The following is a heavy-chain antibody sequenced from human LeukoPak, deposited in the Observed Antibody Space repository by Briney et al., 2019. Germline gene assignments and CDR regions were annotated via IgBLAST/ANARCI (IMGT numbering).Heavy chain of an antibody. J-gene: IGHJ4*02. D-gene: IGHD2-15*01. CDR3: ASGRDDIVVVVAADFSYFDY. Sequence: GGSLRLSCAASGFTFSSYSMNWVRQAPGEGLEWVSYISSSGSTIYYADSVKGQFTISRDNAKNSLYLHMNSLRAEDTAVYYCASGRDDIVVVVAADFSYFDYWGQGTLVTVSS. CDR2: ISSSGSTI. CDR1: GFTFSSYS. V-gene: IGHV3-48*04.